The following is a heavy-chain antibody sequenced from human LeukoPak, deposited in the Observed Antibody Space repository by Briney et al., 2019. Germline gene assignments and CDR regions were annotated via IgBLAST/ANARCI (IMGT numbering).Heavy chain of an antibody. CDR2: IIPIFGTA. CDR1: GGTFSSYA. D-gene: IGHD5-12*01. V-gene: IGHV1-69*01. J-gene: IGHJ6*02. CDR3: AREAEGYSGYDYDYYYYGMDV. Sequence: EASVKVSCKASGGTFSSYAISWVRQAPGQGLEWMGGIIPIFGTANYAQKFQGRVTITADESTSTAYMELSSLRSDDTAVYYCAREAEGYSGYDYDYYYYGMDVWGQGTTVTVSS.